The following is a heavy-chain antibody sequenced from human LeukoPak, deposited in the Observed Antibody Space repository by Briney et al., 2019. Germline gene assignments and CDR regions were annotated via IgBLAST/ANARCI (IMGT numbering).Heavy chain of an antibody. CDR1: GFAFGSFW. D-gene: IGHD2-21*02. CDR3: AKDLSGDRDY. V-gene: IGHV3-74*01. Sequence: GGSLRLSCVASGFAFGSFWMHWVRQAPGKGLVWVSRVNRDGRTTTYADSVRGRFTISRDNGKNTVYLQMNSLRAEDTAVYYCAKDLSGDRDYWGQGVLVTVSS. J-gene: IGHJ4*02. CDR2: VNRDGRTT.